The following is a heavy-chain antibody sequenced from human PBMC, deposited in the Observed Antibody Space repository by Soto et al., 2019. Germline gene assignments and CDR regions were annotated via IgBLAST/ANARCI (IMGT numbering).Heavy chain of an antibody. Sequence: EVQLLESGGGLVQPGGSLRLSCTASGFTFSTYGMSWVRQAPGKGLEWVSSLSGDGTTTYYIDSVKGRFTISRDNSRTTLSLQMNSLRSEDTAIYYCAKDISFDTSAYNYWGQGILVAVSS. CDR1: GFTFSTYG. CDR3: AKDISFDTSAYNY. CDR2: LSGDGTTT. J-gene: IGHJ4*02. D-gene: IGHD3-22*01. V-gene: IGHV3-23*01.